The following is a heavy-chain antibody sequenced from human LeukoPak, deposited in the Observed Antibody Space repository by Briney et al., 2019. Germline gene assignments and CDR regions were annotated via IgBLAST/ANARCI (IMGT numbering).Heavy chain of an antibody. D-gene: IGHD4-17*01. J-gene: IGHJ3*02. CDR3: AETPRPDDYGDYGVAFDI. Sequence: PGGSLRLSCAASGFTFSSYAMSWVRQAPGKGLEWVSAISGSGGSTYYADSVKGRFTISRDNSKNTLYLQMNSLRAEDTAVYYCAETPRPDDYGDYGVAFDIWGQGTMVTVSS. CDR1: GFTFSSYA. CDR2: ISGSGGST. V-gene: IGHV3-23*01.